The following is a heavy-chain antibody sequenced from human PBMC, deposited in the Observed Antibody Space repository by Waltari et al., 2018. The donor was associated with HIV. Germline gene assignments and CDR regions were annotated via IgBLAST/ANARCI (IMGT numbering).Heavy chain of an antibody. D-gene: IGHD1-26*01. J-gene: IGHJ4*02. CDR3: ARDFGGSYLDY. CDR1: GCTFSCYT. Sequence: EVQLVASGGGLVKPGGSLRRSCAASGCTFSCYTMNWVRQAPGKGLEWVSSISSSSSYIYYADSVKGRFTISRDNAKNSLYLQMNSLRAEDTAVYYCARDFGGSYLDYWGQGTLVTVSS. V-gene: IGHV3-21*01. CDR2: ISSSSSYI.